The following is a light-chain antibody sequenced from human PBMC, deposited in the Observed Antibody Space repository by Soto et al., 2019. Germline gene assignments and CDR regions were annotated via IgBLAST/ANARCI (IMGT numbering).Light chain of an antibody. CDR2: LNSDGSH. CDR3: QTGGSGIL. Sequence: QLVLTQSPSASASLGASVKLTCTLSSGHSSYAIAWHQQQPEKGPRYLMKLNSDGSHSKGDGIPDRFSGSSSGAARYLTISSLQSEDDADYYCQTGGSGILFGGGTKVTVL. V-gene: IGLV4-69*01. CDR1: SGHSSYA. J-gene: IGLJ2*01.